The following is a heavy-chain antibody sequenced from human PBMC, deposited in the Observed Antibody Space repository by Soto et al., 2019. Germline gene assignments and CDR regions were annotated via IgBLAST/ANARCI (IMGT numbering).Heavy chain of an antibody. CDR2: INPNGGVT. CDR3: ARESGGATATLDYYYFYMDV. D-gene: IGHD5-12*01. CDR1: GDSFNDYY. Sequence: QVQLVQSGAEVRKPGASVTVSCRSSGDSFNDYYIHWVRQAPGQGFEWMGWINPNGGVTKYAQKFQGWVSMTRDTSIRTVDMQLSRLRYDDTAVYYCARESGGATATLDYYYFYMDVWGTGTTVTVSS. V-gene: IGHV1-2*04. J-gene: IGHJ6*03.